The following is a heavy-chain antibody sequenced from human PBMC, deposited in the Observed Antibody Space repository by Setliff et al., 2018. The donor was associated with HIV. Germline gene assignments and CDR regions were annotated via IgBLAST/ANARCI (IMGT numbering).Heavy chain of an antibody. CDR3: ARRKGYCSGPSCLEFSWFDP. D-gene: IGHD2-2*01. CDR1: GGSISSSSYY. Sequence: SETLSLTCTVSGGSISSSSYYRGWIRQPPGKGLEWIGSIYYSGSAYYSPSLKSRVTISVDTSKNQFSLKLSSVTAADTAVYYCARRKGYCSGPSCLEFSWFDPWGQGTLVTVSS. CDR2: IYYSGSA. V-gene: IGHV4-39*01. J-gene: IGHJ5*02.